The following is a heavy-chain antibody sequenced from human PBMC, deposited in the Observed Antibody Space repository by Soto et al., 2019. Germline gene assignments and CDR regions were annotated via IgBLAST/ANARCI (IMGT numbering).Heavy chain of an antibody. CDR1: GFTFGDYA. D-gene: IGHD4-17*01. CDR3: TRGYLVKGYGDSVPFDS. CDR2: ISSKTYDSTT. Sequence: GGTLCLTCTVSGFTFGDYAMSWVRQAPGKGLEWVGFISSKTYDSTTEYPAFVKGIFTTSNNDSKNIAYLQMNSLKAEDTAVYYCTRGYLVKGYGDSVPFDSWGQGTLVTVSS. V-gene: IGHV3-49*04. J-gene: IGHJ4*02.